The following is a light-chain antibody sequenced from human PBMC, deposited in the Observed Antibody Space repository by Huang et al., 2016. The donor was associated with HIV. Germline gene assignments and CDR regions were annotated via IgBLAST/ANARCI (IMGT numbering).Light chain of an antibody. V-gene: IGKV1-9*01. J-gene: IGKJ2*01. Sequence: ILLTQSPSSLSASVGDRATITCRASQGISSFLTWYQQKPGKAPKLLISAASTLQSGVPSRVSGSGSGTDVTLTISSLQHEDVAADYCQQVYNYPMYTFGQGTQLEIK. CDR2: AAS. CDR3: QQVYNYPMYT. CDR1: QGISSF.